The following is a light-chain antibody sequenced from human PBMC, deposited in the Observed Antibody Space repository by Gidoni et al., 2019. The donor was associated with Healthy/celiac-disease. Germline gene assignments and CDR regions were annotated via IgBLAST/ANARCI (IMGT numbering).Light chain of an antibody. V-gene: IGLV1-47*01. CDR3: AAWDDSLSGNVV. CDR2: RTN. Sequence: QSVLTQPPSASGNPGQRVTIACSGSSSNIGSNYVYWYQQLPGTAPTLLIYRTNQRPSGVPARFSGSKSGPSASLAISVLRSEDEADFYCAAWDDSLSGNVVFGGGTKLTVL. J-gene: IGLJ2*01. CDR1: SSNIGSNY.